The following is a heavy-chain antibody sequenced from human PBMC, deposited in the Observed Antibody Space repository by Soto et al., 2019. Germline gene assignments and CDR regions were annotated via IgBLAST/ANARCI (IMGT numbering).Heavy chain of an antibody. CDR3: AKNGDFWSWGMDV. CDR1: GFTFSTYA. J-gene: IGHJ6*02. CDR2: ISSSGDGT. D-gene: IGHD3-3*01. Sequence: GGSLRLSCAASGFTFSTYAMTWVRQAPGKGLEWVSMISSSGDGTYYEDSVKGRFTISRDNSRNTLNLQMNSLRAEDTAVYYCAKNGDFWSWGMDVWGQGTTVTGLL. V-gene: IGHV3-23*01.